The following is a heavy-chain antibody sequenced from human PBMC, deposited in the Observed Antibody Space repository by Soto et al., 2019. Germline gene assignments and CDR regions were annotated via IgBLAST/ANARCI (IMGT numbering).Heavy chain of an antibody. CDR1: GFTFSNHA. CDR2: ISGGGGDT. J-gene: IGHJ5*02. CDR3: AKAQAAGSLNWFDP. Sequence: EVQLLESGGGSVQPGGYLRLSCAASGFTFSNHAMAWLRQVPGKGLEWVSGISGGGGDTYHADYVRGRFTISRDNSKNTLYLQMNSLRAEDTAVYYCAKAQAAGSLNWFDPWGQGTLVTVSS. D-gene: IGHD6-13*01. V-gene: IGHV3-23*01.